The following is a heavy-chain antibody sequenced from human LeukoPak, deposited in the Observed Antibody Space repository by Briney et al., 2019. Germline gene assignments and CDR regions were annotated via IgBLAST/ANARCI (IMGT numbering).Heavy chain of an antibody. CDR2: ISYDGSNK. Sequence: TGGSLRLSCAASGFTFSSYSMYWLRQAPGKGLEWVAVISYDGSNKYYADSVKGRFTISRDNSKNTLYLQMNSLRAEDTAVYYCARDYLLWFGEISNWFDPWGQGTLVTVSS. D-gene: IGHD3-10*01. J-gene: IGHJ5*02. CDR3: ARDYLLWFGEISNWFDP. V-gene: IGHV3-30*04. CDR1: GFTFSSYS.